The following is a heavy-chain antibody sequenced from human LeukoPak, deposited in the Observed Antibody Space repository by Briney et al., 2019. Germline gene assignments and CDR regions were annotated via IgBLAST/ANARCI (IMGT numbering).Heavy chain of an antibody. D-gene: IGHD3-9*01. CDR3: ARVVNYDILTGYYMGGYFDY. Sequence: SVKVSCKASGYTFISYAISWVRQAPGQGLEWMGGIIPIFGTANYAQKFQGRVTITADESTSTAYMELSSLRSEDTAVYYCARVVNYDILTGYYMGGYFDYWGQGTLVTVSS. CDR1: GYTFISYA. J-gene: IGHJ4*02. CDR2: IIPIFGTA. V-gene: IGHV1-69*13.